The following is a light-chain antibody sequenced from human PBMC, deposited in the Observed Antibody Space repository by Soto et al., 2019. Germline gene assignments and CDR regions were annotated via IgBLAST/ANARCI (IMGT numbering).Light chain of an antibody. Sequence: QLVVTQSPSASASLGASVKLTCTLSSGHRSFAIAWHQQQPEKGPRYLMKVNSDGTYSKGDGIPDRFSGSSSGAERFLTISSLQSEDEGDYYCQTWGTGIRLFGGGTKVTVL. CDR2: VNSDGTY. CDR1: SGHRSFA. V-gene: IGLV4-69*02. CDR3: QTWGTGIRL. J-gene: IGLJ3*02.